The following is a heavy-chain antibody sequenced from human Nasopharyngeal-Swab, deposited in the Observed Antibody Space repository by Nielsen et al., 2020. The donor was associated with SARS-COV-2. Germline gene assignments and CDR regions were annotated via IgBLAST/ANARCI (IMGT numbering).Heavy chain of an antibody. Sequence: WIRQPPGKGLEWIGYIYYSGSTNYNPSLKSRVTISVDTSKNQFSLKLSSVTAADTAVYYCARDIAARPASPSYYYGMDVWGQGTTVTVSS. D-gene: IGHD6-6*01. V-gene: IGHV4-59*12. CDR3: ARDIAARPASPSYYYGMDV. J-gene: IGHJ6*02. CDR2: IYYSGST.